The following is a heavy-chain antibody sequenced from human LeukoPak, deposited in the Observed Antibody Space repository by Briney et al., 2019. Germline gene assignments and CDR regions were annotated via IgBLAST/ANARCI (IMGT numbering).Heavy chain of an antibody. CDR3: AREGDGYNGGFDY. CDR1: GFTFSNYS. J-gene: IGHJ4*02. V-gene: IGHV3-21*01. D-gene: IGHD5-24*01. CDR2: ISSSSSYI. Sequence: GGSLRLSCAASGFTFSNYSMNWVRQAPGKGLEWVSSISSSSSYIYYADSVKGRFTISRDNAKNSLYLQMNSLRAEDTAVYYCAREGDGYNGGFDYWGQGTLVTVSS.